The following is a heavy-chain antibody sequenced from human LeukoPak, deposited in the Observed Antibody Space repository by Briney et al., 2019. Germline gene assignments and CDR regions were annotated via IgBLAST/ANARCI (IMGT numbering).Heavy chain of an antibody. CDR3: ARDFHEVRGVPFDP. Sequence: GGSLRLSCAASGLTFTTSAMSWVRQAPGKGPEWVAGISGSGVRTFYADSVKGRFTVSRDNSESTMYLQMDSLRAEDTAVYYCARDFHEVRGVPFDPWGQGTLVTVSS. CDR2: ISGSGVRT. D-gene: IGHD3-10*01. J-gene: IGHJ5*02. V-gene: IGHV3-23*01. CDR1: GLTFTTSA.